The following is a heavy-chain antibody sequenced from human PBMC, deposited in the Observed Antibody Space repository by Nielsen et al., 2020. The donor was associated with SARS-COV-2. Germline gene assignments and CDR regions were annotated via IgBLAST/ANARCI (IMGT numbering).Heavy chain of an antibody. CDR3: ARGVWFGELFDY. V-gene: IGHV1-3*01. D-gene: IGHD3-10*01. J-gene: IGHJ4*02. Sequence: ASVKVSCKASGYTFTSYAMHWVRQAPGQRLAWMGWINAGNGNTKYSQKFQGRVTITRDTSASTAYMELSSLRSEDTAVYYCARGVWFGELFDYWGQGTLVTVSS. CDR1: GYTFTSYA. CDR2: INAGNGNT.